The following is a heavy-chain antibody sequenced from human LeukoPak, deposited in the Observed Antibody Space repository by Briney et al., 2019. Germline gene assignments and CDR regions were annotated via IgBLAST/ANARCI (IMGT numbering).Heavy chain of an antibody. CDR1: GFTLSSYM. CDR2: ISGSAVGT. J-gene: IGHJ4*02. CDR3: TKDPLDY. Sequence: GGSLRLSGVASGFTLSSYMRSWVRQAPGKGLEWVSGISGSAVGTFYSDSVRGRFTISRDSPKNTLYLQMNSLRVEDTAVYYCTKDPLDYWGQGTLVTVSS. V-gene: IGHV3-23*01.